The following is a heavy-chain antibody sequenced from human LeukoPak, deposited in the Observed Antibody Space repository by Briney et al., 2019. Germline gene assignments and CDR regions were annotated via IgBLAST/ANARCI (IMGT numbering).Heavy chain of an antibody. CDR3: AKSRDLWFGEFDY. D-gene: IGHD3-10*01. CDR2: ISISGDNT. Sequence: GGSLRLSCEASGFTFSNYAMSWVRQAPGKGLEWVSSISISGDNTYYADSVKGRFTISRDSSKNTMFLQMNSLRAEDTAVYYCAKSRDLWFGEFDYWGQGTLVTVSS. V-gene: IGHV3-23*01. J-gene: IGHJ4*02. CDR1: GFTFSNYA.